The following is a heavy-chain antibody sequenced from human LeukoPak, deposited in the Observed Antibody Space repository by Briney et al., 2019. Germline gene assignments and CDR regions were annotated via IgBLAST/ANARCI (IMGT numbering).Heavy chain of an antibody. V-gene: IGHV1-24*01. Sequence: SLKVSCKVSGYTLTELSMHWVRQAPGKGLEWMGGFDPEDGETIYAQKFQGRVTMTEDTSTDTAYMELSSLRSEDTAVYYCATAPFWELLSGRFDYWGQGTLVTVSS. CDR1: GYTLTELS. D-gene: IGHD1-26*01. CDR3: ATAPFWELLSGRFDY. J-gene: IGHJ4*02. CDR2: FDPEDGET.